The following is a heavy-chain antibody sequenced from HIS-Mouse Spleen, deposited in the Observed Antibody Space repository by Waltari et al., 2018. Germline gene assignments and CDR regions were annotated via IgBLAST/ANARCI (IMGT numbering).Heavy chain of an antibody. CDR1: GGSISSSSYY. D-gene: IGHD2-21*02. J-gene: IGHJ5*02. Sequence: QLQLQESGPGLVKPSETLSLTCTVSGGSISSSSYYWGWIRQPPGKGLEWIGSIYYSGGTYYTPSLKSRVTISVDTSKNQFSRKLSSVTAADTAVYYCARKRTASGWFDPWGQGTLVTVSS. CDR3: ARKRTASGWFDP. V-gene: IGHV4-39*01. CDR2: IYYSGGT.